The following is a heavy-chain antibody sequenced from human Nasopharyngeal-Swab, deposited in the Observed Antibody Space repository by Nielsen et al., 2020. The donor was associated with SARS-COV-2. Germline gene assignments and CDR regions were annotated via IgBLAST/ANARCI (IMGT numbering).Heavy chain of an antibody. J-gene: IGHJ4*02. D-gene: IGHD5-12*01. CDR1: GFTFSSYS. CDR3: GRDGGRGYNIDY. V-gene: IGHV3-48*02. CDR2: ISGGSTTI. Sequence: GGSLRLSCAASGFTFSSYSMNWVRQAPGKGLEWVSYISGGSTTIYDADSVKGRFTISRDNAKNSLYLQMNSLRDEDTAVYYCGRDGGRGYNIDYWGQGTLVTVSS.